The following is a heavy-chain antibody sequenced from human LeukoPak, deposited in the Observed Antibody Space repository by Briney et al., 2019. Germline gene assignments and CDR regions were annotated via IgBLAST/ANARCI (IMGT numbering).Heavy chain of an antibody. J-gene: IGHJ6*03. V-gene: IGHV4-59*01. Sequence: SETLSLTCTVSGGSISSYYWSWIRQPPGKGLEWIGYIYYSGSTNYNPSLKSRVTISVDTFKNQFSLKLSSVTAADTAVYYCARGAGSYYDILTGYHSYYYYYMDVWGKGTTVTVSS. CDR2: IYYSGST. CDR1: GGSISSYY. CDR3: ARGAGSYYDILTGYHSYYYYYMDV. D-gene: IGHD3-9*01.